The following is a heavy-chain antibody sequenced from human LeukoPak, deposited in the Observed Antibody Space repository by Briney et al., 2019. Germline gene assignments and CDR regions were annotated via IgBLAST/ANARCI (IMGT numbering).Heavy chain of an antibody. Sequence: SETLSLTCTVSGCSISSCGFYWIWLRQHPGKGLEWIGYIYYSGSTYYNPSLKSRVTISVDTSKNQFSLKLSSVTAADTAVYYCARESGVTHYYFGMDVWGKGTTVTVAS. J-gene: IGHJ6*04. CDR3: ARESGVTHYYFGMDV. D-gene: IGHD2-21*02. CDR2: IYYSGST. CDR1: GCSISSCGFY. V-gene: IGHV4-31*03.